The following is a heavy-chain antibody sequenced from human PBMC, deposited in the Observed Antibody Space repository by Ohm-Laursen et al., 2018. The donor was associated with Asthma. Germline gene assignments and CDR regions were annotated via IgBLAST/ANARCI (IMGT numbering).Heavy chain of an antibody. CDR3: VTDAWWSYVH. D-gene: IGHD1-26*01. CDR2: INPLGYEK. Sequence: SLRLSCSASGVAFTDSWMSWVRQLPGGSLEWVAKINPLGYEKYYMDSVRGRFTVSRDNAKNSLYLEMNSLRDEDTAVYYCVTDAWWSYVHWGLGTLVTVSS. J-gene: IGHJ4*02. V-gene: IGHV3-7*01. CDR1: GVAFTDSW.